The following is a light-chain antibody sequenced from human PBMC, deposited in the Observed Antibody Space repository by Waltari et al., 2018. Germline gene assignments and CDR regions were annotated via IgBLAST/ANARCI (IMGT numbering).Light chain of an antibody. CDR1: QSISSY. J-gene: IGKJ3*01. V-gene: IGKV3-11*01. CDR3: QQRSKSFT. CDR2: DAS. Sequence: IVLKQSPATLSFSPGDRATLSCRASQSISSYLAWYQQKPGQAPRLLIYDASTRATGIPARFSGSGSVTDFTLTISSLEPEDFAIYYCQQRSKSFTFGPGTKVDMK.